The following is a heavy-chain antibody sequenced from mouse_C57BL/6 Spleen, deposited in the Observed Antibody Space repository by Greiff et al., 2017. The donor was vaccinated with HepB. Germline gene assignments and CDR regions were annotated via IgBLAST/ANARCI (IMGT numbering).Heavy chain of an antibody. V-gene: IGHV1-22*01. CDR2: INPNNGGT. J-gene: IGHJ1*03. CDR3: ARQLLRYWYFDV. D-gene: IGHD1-1*01. Sequence: VQLKQSGPELVKPGASVKMSCKASGYTFTDYNMHWVKQSHGKSLEWIGYINPNNGGTSYNQKFKGKATLTVNKSSSTAYMELRSLTSEDSAVYYCARQLLRYWYFDVWGTGTTVTVSS. CDR1: GYTFTDYN.